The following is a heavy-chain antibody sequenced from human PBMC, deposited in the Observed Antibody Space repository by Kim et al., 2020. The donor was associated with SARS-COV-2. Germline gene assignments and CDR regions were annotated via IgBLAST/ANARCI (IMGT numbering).Heavy chain of an antibody. CDR3: ARMEVSGWLNVDV. CDR1: GSSIGIGYY. V-gene: IGHV4-38-2*02. CDR2: ISHSGNT. Sequence: SETLSLTCKVSGSSIGIGYYWAWIRQPPGRGLEWIGSISHSGNTYSNPSLQSRISISVDTSKRQFSLNVTSVTAADTAVYYCARMEVSGWLNVDVWGQGT. D-gene: IGHD6-25*01. J-gene: IGHJ3*01.